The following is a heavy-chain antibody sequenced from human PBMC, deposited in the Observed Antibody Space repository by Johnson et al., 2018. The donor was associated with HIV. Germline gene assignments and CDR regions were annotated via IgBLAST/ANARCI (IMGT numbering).Heavy chain of an antibody. Sequence: VHLVESGGGLVQPGGSLRLSCAASGFTVSSNYMSWVRQAPGKGLEWVSVIYSGGSTYYADSVKGRFTISRDNSKNTLYLQMNSLRAEDTAVYYCARDPSDYDSSGLALRNDAFDIWGQGTMVTVSS. D-gene: IGHD3-22*01. CDR1: GFTVSSNY. J-gene: IGHJ3*02. CDR3: ARDPSDYDSSGLALRNDAFDI. V-gene: IGHV3-66*01. CDR2: IYSGGST.